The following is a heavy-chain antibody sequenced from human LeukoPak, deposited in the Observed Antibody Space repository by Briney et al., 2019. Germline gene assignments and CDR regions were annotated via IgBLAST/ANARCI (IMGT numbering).Heavy chain of an antibody. D-gene: IGHD3-3*01. J-gene: IGHJ3*02. Sequence: ASVKVSCKASGYTITGYYMHWVRQAPGQGLEWMGWINANNDGSVYAQKFQGRVTMARDTSINTAYMELSRLRSDDTAVYYCARKRGVGVDTNAFDMWGQGTMVTVSS. CDR3: ARKRGVGVDTNAFDM. V-gene: IGHV1-2*02. CDR1: GYTITGYY. CDR2: INANNDGS.